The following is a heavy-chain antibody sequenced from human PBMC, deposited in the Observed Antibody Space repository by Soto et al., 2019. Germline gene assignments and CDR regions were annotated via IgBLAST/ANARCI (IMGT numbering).Heavy chain of an antibody. V-gene: IGHV3-21*01. CDR1: GFTFISYS. J-gene: IGHJ6*02. Sequence: PWGSLRLSCAASGFTFISYSINFFRHSPLKWLEWVSSISSSSSYIYYADSVKGRFTISRDNAKNSLYLQMNSLRAEDTAVYYCARDYIVVVPAAPSEAGMDVWGQGTTVTVSS. CDR3: ARDYIVVVPAAPSEAGMDV. CDR2: ISSSSSYI. D-gene: IGHD2-2*01.